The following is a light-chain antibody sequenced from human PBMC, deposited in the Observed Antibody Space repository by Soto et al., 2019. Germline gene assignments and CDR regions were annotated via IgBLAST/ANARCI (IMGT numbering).Light chain of an antibody. J-gene: IGKJ1*01. CDR3: QQYNTYSLT. CDR1: QNINTS. V-gene: IGKV1-5*01. Sequence: DIQMTQSPSTLSASVGDRVTITCRASQNINTSLYWYQHKPGKAPKFLIYDASTLSSGVPSRFSGSGSGTEFTLTISRLQPDDSATYYCQQYNTYSLTFGQGTKVDIK. CDR2: DAS.